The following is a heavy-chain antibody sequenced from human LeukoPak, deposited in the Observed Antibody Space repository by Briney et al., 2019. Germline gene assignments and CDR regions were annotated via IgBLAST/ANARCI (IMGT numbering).Heavy chain of an antibody. CDR3: ASMAAAGLNINWFDP. J-gene: IGHJ5*02. CDR1: GYSFTNYA. V-gene: IGHV1-2*02. CDR2: INPNSGGT. Sequence: ASVKVSCKASGYSFTNYAMNWVRQAPGQGLEWMGWINPNSGGTNYAQKFQGRVTMTRDTSISTAYMELSRLRSDDTAVYYCASMAAAGLNINWFDPWGQGTLVTVSS. D-gene: IGHD6-13*01.